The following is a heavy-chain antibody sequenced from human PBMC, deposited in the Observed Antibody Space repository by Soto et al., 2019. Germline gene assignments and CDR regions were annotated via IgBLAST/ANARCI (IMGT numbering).Heavy chain of an antibody. CDR3: ALRSMAVVPEY. J-gene: IGHJ4*02. D-gene: IGHD3-22*01. Sequence: QVQLQESGPGLVKPSETLSLTCAVSGDSISSYYCMWIRQPPGKGLGSIGYLYYGRSANYNPSLKLRVTLSVDTSTNQCSLTLSSMAAADTAVYYCALRSMAVVPEYWGQGTLVTVSS. V-gene: IGHV4-59*01. CDR1: GDSISSYY. CDR2: LYYGRSA.